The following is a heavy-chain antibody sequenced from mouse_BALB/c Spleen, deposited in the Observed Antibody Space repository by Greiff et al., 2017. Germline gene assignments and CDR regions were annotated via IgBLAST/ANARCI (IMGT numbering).Heavy chain of an antibody. D-gene: IGHD1-1*01. CDR3: ARSNYYGSSYWFAY. V-gene: IGHV3-2*02. Sequence: ESGPGLVKPSQSLSLTCTVTGYSITSDYAWNWIRQFPGNKLEWMGYISYSGSTSYNPSLKSRISITRDTSKNQFFLQLNSVTTEDTATYYCARSNYYGSSYWFAYWGQGTLVTVSA. J-gene: IGHJ3*01. CDR1: GYSITSDYA. CDR2: ISYSGST.